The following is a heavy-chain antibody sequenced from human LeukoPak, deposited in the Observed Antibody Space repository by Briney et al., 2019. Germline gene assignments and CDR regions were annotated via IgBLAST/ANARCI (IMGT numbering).Heavy chain of an antibody. CDR3: AILWGFLEWLSNFDS. Sequence: PGGSLRLSCAASGFTFRKYVMNWVRQAPEKGLDWVSCISGSDCSTYYAASVTGRFIISRDNSKNTLYLQMNSLRAEDTAVYYCAILWGFLEWLSNFDSWGQGTLVTVSS. D-gene: IGHD3-3*01. CDR1: GFTFRKYV. CDR2: ISGSDCST. J-gene: IGHJ4*02. V-gene: IGHV3-23*01.